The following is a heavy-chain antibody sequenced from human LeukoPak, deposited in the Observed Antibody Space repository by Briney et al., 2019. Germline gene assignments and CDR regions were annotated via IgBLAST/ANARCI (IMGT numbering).Heavy chain of an antibody. Sequence: PSETLSLTCTVSGGSISSGSYYWRWIRQPAGKGLEWIGRIYTSGGTNYNPSLKSRVTISVDTSKNQFSLKLNSVTAADTAVYYCARGPHSSGYYPLFDYWGQGTLVTVSS. J-gene: IGHJ4*02. D-gene: IGHD3-22*01. CDR3: ARGPHSSGYYPLFDY. V-gene: IGHV4-61*02. CDR2: IYTSGGT. CDR1: GGSISSGSYY.